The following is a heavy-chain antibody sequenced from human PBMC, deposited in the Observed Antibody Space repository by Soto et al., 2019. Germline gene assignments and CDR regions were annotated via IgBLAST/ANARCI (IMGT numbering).Heavy chain of an antibody. Sequence: PSETLSLTCTVSGGSVSSGSYYWSWIRQPPGKGLEWIGYIYYSGSTNYNPSLKSRVTISVDTSKNQFSLKLSSVTAADTAVYYCARRDGDYLFDYWGQGTLVT. J-gene: IGHJ4*02. CDR3: ARRDGDYLFDY. D-gene: IGHD4-17*01. V-gene: IGHV4-61*01. CDR2: IYYSGST. CDR1: GGSVSSGSYY.